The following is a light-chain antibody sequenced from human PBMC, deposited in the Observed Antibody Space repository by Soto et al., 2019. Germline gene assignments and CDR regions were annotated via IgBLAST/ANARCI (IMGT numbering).Light chain of an antibody. J-gene: IGKJ1*01. CDR1: QSIGRF. CDR3: EQCYMGWT. Sequence: DIQMTQSPSTLSASVGDRVTITCRASQSIGRFLSWYQHQPGKAPKLLIYDASTLESGVPPRFSGTGSGTEFPFSITRLQPEDFGTYYCEQCYMGWTFGQGTKVDFK. V-gene: IGKV1-5*01. CDR2: DAS.